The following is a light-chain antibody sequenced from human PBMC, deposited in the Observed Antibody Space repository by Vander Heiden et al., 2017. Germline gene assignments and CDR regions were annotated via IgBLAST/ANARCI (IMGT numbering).Light chain of an antibody. V-gene: IGKV1-39*01. CDR2: AAS. CDR1: QSISSY. Sequence: DIQMTQSPSSLSASVGDRVTITCRASQSISSYLNWYQQKPGKAPKLLIYAASSLQSGVPSRFSGSGSGTDFTLTISSLQPEDFATYYCQQSDSTLYTFGQGTKLELK. J-gene: IGKJ2*01. CDR3: QQSDSTLYT.